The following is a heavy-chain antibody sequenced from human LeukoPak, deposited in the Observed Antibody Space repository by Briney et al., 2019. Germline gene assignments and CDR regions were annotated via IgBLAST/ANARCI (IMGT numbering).Heavy chain of an antibody. CDR2: INHSGST. Sequence: SETLSLTCAVYSGSFRGYFWSWIRQPPGKGLEWIGEINHSGSTNYNPSLKSRVTISVDTSKNQFSLKLSSVTAADTAVYYCARGGVNRRKGGYFDYGGQETLVTAPS. CDR3: ARGGVNRRKGGYFDY. CDR1: SGSFRGYF. J-gene: IGHJ4*02. V-gene: IGHV4-34*01. D-gene: IGHD3-10*01.